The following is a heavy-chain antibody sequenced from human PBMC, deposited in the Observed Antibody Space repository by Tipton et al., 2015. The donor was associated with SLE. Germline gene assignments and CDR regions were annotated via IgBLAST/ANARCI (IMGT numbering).Heavy chain of an antibody. D-gene: IGHD2-2*01. CDR2: IYSSGRT. J-gene: IGHJ4*02. Sequence: GLVKPSETLSLTCTVFGGSISSNYWTWIRQPPGKGLEWIGHIYSSGRTTYNPSLKSRVIISVDTSKNQFSLKLTSVTAADTAVYYCAKQAYCSDTSCSPFNYWGQGALVTVSS. CDR3: AKQAYCSDTSCSPFNY. V-gene: IGHV4-59*08. CDR1: GGSISSNY.